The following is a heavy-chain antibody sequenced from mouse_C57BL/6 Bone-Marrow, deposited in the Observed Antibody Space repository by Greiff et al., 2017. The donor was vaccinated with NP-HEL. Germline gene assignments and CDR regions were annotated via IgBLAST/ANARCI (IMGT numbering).Heavy chain of an antibody. J-gene: IGHJ4*01. V-gene: IGHV1-22*01. D-gene: IGHD1-1*01. CDR1: GYTFTDYN. CDR3: ARIYGSSYGYAMDY. CDR2: INPNNGGT. Sequence: VQLKQSGPELVKPGASVKMSCKASGYTFTDYNMHWVKQSHGKSLEWIGYINPNNGGTSYNQKFKGKATLTVNKSSSTAYMELRSLTSEDSAVYYCARIYGSSYGYAMDYWGQGTSVTVSS.